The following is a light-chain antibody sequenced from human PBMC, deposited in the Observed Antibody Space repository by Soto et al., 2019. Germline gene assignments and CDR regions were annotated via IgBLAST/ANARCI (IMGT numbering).Light chain of an antibody. CDR3: QQYVRSPWT. Sequence: EIVLTQFPGTLSLSPGERATLSCRASQSVGSNYLAWYQQRPGQPPNLLIFGASHRAPDIPDRFSGSGSGTDFTLTISRLEPEDFAVYYCQQYVRSPWTFGQGTKVDIK. CDR2: GAS. V-gene: IGKV3-20*01. J-gene: IGKJ1*01. CDR1: QSVGSNY.